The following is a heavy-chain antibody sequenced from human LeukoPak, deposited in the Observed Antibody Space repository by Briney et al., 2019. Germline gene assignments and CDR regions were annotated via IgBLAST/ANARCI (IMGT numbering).Heavy chain of an antibody. V-gene: IGHV4-34*01. J-gene: IGHJ4*02. Sequence: SETLSLTCAVYGGSFTTYYWSWIRQPPGKGLEWIGEINHSGSTNYNPSLKSRVSISVDTSKNQFSLRLGSVSAADTAVYYCATRDYWGQGTLVTVSS. CDR3: ATRDY. CDR1: GGSFTTYY. CDR2: INHSGST.